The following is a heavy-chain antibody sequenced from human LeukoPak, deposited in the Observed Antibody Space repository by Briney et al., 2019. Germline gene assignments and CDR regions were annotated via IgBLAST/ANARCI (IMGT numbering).Heavy chain of an antibody. CDR3: ARDCYYGSGSHRICSDY. Sequence: ASVKVSCKASGYTFTSYYMHWVRQAPGQGLEWMGIINPSGGSTSYAQKFQGRVTMTRDTSTSTVYMELSSLRSEDTAVYYSARDCYYGSGSHRICSDYWGQGTLVTVSS. J-gene: IGHJ4*02. CDR1: GYTFTSYY. D-gene: IGHD3-10*01. V-gene: IGHV1-46*01. CDR2: INPSGGST.